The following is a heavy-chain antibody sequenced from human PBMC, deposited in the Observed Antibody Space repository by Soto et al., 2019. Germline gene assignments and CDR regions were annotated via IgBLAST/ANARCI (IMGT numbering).Heavy chain of an antibody. CDR1: GCSFSSYS. D-gene: IGHD2-21*01. J-gene: IGHJ6*02. V-gene: IGHV4-4*07. CDR3: ARPSLIYGTDG. CDR2: IYTSGST. Sequence: PSETLSLTCTVSGCSFSSYSWSWFRQPAGKGLEWIGRIYTSGSTNYNPSLKSRVTMSVDTSKNQFSLKLSSVTAADTAVDDCARPSLIYGTDGCGQGTTVTVAS.